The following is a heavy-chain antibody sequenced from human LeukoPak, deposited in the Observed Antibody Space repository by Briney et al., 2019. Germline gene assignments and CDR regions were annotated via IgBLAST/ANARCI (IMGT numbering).Heavy chain of an antibody. CDR2: IYYSGST. J-gene: IGHJ4*02. Sequence: PSETLSLTCTVSGGSISSYYWSWIRQPPGKGLEWIGYIYYSGSTNYNPSLKSRVTISVDTSKNQFSLKLSSVTAADTAVYYCARTPRDYGSGYYFDYWGQGTLVTVSS. CDR3: ARTPRDYGSGYYFDY. CDR1: GGSISSYY. V-gene: IGHV4-59*01. D-gene: IGHD3-10*01.